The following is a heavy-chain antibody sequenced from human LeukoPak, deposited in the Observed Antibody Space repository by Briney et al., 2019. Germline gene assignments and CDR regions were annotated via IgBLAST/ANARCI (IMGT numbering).Heavy chain of an antibody. D-gene: IGHD1-26*01. Sequence: PGGSLRLSCAASGFTFSSYGMHWVRQAPGKGLEWVAVISYDGSNKYYADSVKGRFTISRDNSKNTLYLQMNSLRAEDTAVYYCARDLGSLGELLLDYWGQGTLVTVSS. V-gene: IGHV3-30*03. CDR2: ISYDGSNK. CDR1: GFTFSSYG. J-gene: IGHJ4*02. CDR3: ARDLGSLGELLLDY.